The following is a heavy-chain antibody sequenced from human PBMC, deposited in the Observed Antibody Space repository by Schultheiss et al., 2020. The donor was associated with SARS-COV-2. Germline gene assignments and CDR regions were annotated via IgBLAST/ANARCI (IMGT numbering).Heavy chain of an antibody. V-gene: IGHV4-39*07. CDR3: AVVVERGYFDY. CDR1: GGSISSSSYY. Sequence: GSLRLSCTVSGGSISSSSYYWGWIRQPPGKGLEWIGSIYYSGSTYYNPSLKSRVTISVDTSKNQFSLKLSSVTAADTAVYYCAVVVERGYFDYWGQGTLVTVSS. CDR2: IYYSGST. J-gene: IGHJ4*02. D-gene: IGHD3-22*01.